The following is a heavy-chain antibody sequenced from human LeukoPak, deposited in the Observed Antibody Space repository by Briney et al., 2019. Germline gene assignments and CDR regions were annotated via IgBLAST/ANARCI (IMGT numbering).Heavy chain of an antibody. J-gene: IGHJ4*02. CDR2: ISGGTT. CDR3: SRGSGWLSVY. V-gene: IGHV3-49*03. D-gene: IGHD6-19*01. CDR1: GLTFCDYL. Sequence: GGSLRLSCTASGLTFCDYLMSWFRQAPGKGLEWIGFISGGTTEYAASVKGRFTISRDDSTSIAYLQMNSLTTEDTAVYYCSRGSGWLSVYWGQGTLVTVSS.